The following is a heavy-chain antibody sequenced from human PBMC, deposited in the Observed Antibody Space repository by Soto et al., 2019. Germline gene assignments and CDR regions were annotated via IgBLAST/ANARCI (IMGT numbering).Heavy chain of an antibody. CDR3: AREGGSYYDSSGYLVY. D-gene: IGHD3-22*01. V-gene: IGHV1-69*01. Sequence: QVQLVQSGAEVKKPGSSVKVSCKASGATFSSYAISWVRQAPGQGLEWMGGIIPIFGTANYAQKFQGRVTITADESTSTAYMELSSLRSEDTAVYYCAREGGSYYDSSGYLVYWGQGTLVTVSS. CDR1: GATFSSYA. CDR2: IIPIFGTA. J-gene: IGHJ4*02.